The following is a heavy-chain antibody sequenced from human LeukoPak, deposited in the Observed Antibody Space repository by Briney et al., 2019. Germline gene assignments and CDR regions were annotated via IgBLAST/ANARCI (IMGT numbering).Heavy chain of an antibody. V-gene: IGHV3-23*01. J-gene: IGHJ4*02. Sequence: TGGSLRLSCAASGFTFSSYAMSWVRQAPGKGLEWVSAISGSGGSTYHADSVKGRFTISRDNSKNTLYLQMNSLRAEDTAVYYCAKDIRDYGDYLHDYWGQGTLVTVSS. CDR3: AKDIRDYGDYLHDY. D-gene: IGHD4-17*01. CDR2: ISGSGGST. CDR1: GFTFSSYA.